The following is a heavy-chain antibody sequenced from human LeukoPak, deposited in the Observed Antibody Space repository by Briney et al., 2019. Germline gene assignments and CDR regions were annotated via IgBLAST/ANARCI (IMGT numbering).Heavy chain of an antibody. V-gene: IGHV1-2*02. CDR2: INPNSGGT. CDR3: ARDDSDYGENAFDI. J-gene: IGHJ3*02. CDR1: GYTFTGYY. D-gene: IGHD4-17*01. Sequence: ASVKVSCKASGYTFTGYYMHWVRQAPGQGLEWMGWINPNSGGTNYAQKFQGRVTMTRDTSISTAYMELSRLRSDDTAVYYCARDDSDYGENAFDIWGQGTMVTVSS.